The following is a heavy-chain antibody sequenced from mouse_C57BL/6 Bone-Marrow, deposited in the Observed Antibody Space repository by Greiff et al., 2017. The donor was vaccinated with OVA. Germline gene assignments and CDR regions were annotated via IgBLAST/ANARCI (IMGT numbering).Heavy chain of an antibody. CDR1: GFTFSSYA. CDR2: ISDGGSYT. Sequence: EVQVVESGGGLVKPGGSLKLSCAASGFTFSSYAMSWVRQTPEKRLEWVATISDGGSYTYYPDNVKGRFTISRDNAKNNLYLQMSHLKSDDTAMYYCARRGGYFDYWGQGTTLTVSS. J-gene: IGHJ2*01. V-gene: IGHV5-4*03. CDR3: ARRGGYFDY.